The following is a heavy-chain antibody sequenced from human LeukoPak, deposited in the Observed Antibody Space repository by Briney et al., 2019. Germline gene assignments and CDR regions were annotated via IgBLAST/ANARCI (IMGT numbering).Heavy chain of an antibody. CDR2: TNPNSGNT. CDR1: GYTFTSYD. J-gene: IGHJ4*02. Sequence: ASVKVSCKASGYTFTSYDINWVRQATGQGLEWMGWTNPNSGNTGYAQKFQGRVTMTRNTSVSTAYMELSSLRSEDTAVYYCARIAYYDSSGYYEPGNDYWGQGTLVTVSS. D-gene: IGHD3-22*01. CDR3: ARIAYYDSSGYYEPGNDY. V-gene: IGHV1-8*01.